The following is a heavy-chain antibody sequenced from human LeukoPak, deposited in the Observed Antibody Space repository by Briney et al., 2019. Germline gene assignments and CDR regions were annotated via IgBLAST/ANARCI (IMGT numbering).Heavy chain of an antibody. D-gene: IGHD3-10*01. CDR3: AGKLRDSEGDY. Sequence: SETLSLTCTVSGGSVNSGSYYWGWIRQPPGKGLEWIGVVYYSGSTSYNPSLKSRVTISLDTSKNQFSLNLSSVTAADTAVYYCAGKLRDSEGDYWGQGTLVTVSS. CDR2: VYYSGST. J-gene: IGHJ4*02. CDR1: GGSVNSGSYY. V-gene: IGHV4-61*01.